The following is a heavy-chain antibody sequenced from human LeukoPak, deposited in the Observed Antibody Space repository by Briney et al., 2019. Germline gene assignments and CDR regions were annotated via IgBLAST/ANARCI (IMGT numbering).Heavy chain of an antibody. CDR3: ARLLFAMDV. CDR2: IYFSGSS. CDR1: GGSISSSSYY. Sequence: PSETLSLTCTVSGGSISSSSYYWGWIRQPPGKGLEWIGSIYFSGSSYYNPSLRSRVTISVDTSKNQFSLRLTSVTAADTAVYYCARLLFAMDVWGHGTTVTVSS. D-gene: IGHD2-21*01. J-gene: IGHJ6*02. V-gene: IGHV4-39*01.